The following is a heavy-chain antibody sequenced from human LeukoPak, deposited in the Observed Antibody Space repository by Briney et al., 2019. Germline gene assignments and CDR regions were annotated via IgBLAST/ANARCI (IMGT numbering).Heavy chain of an antibody. CDR2: IRYDGSNK. D-gene: IGHD4/OR15-4a*01. J-gene: IGHJ4*02. CDR1: GFSFSTYG. CDR3: AKDYGGPDY. V-gene: IGHV3-30*02. Sequence: GGSLRLSCAASGFSFSTYGMHWVRQAPGKGLEWVAFIRYDGSNKYYADSVKGRFIISRDKSENTLYLQMNSLRVEDTAVYYCAKDYGGPDYWGQGTLVTVSS.